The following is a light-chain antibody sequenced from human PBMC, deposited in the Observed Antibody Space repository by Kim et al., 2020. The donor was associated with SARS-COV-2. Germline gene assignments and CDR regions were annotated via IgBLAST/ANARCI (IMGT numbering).Light chain of an antibody. Sequence: QSALTQPASVSGSPGQSITISCTGTISDVGGYNYVSWYQQHPGKAPKLMIYDVSNRPSGVSNRFSGSKSGNTASLTISGLQAEDEADYYCSSYTSSGTMVFGGGTQMTV. J-gene: IGLJ2*01. CDR3: SSYTSSGTMV. V-gene: IGLV2-14*03. CDR1: ISDVGGYNY. CDR2: DVS.